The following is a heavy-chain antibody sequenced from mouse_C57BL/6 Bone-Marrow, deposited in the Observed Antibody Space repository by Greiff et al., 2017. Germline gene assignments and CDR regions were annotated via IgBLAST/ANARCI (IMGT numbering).Heavy chain of an antibody. CDR3: ARRYAGPYYFDY. CDR2: IDPSDSYT. D-gene: IGHD1-1*02. V-gene: IGHV1-69*01. J-gene: IGHJ2*01. CDR1: GYTFTSYW. Sequence: QVQLQQPGAELVMPGASVKLSCKASGYTFTSYWMHWVKQRPGQGLEWIGEIDPSDSYTNYNQKFKGKSTLTVDKSSSTAYMQLSSLTSEDSAVXYCARRYAGPYYFDYWGQGTTLTVSS.